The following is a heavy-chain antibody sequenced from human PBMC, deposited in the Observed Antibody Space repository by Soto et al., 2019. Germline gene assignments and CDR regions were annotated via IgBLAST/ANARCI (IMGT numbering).Heavy chain of an antibody. CDR2: IYYSGST. Sequence: PSETLSLTCTVSGGSISSGGYYWSWIRQHPGKGLEWIGYIYYSGSTYYNPSLKSRVTISVDTSKNQFSLKLSSVTAADTAVYYCARDYEGVGYCYYGMDVCGQGTTVTVSS. J-gene: IGHJ6*02. D-gene: IGHD3-3*01. CDR3: ARDYEGVGYCYYGMDV. CDR1: GGSISSGGYY. V-gene: IGHV4-31*03.